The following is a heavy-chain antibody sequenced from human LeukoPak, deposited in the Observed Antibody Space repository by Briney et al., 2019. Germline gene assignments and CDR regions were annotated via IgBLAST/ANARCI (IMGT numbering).Heavy chain of an antibody. D-gene: IGHD5-18*01. CDR3: AKDMRDTAMIEYYFEY. J-gene: IGHJ4*02. V-gene: IGHV3-23*01. Sequence: GGSLRLSCIASGFTFSHYAMSWVRQAPGKGLEWVSSISGSGDSKYYADSVRGRFTVSRDNSKNTLYLQMNSLRAEDTAIFYCAKDMRDTAMIEYYFEYWGQGNLVTVSS. CDR1: GFTFSHYA. CDR2: ISGSGDSK.